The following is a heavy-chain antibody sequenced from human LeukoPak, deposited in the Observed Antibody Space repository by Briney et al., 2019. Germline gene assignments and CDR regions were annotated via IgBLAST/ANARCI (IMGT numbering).Heavy chain of an antibody. D-gene: IGHD1-1*01. J-gene: IGHJ4*02. Sequence: PSETLSLTCTVSGGSISSSSYYWGWIRQPPGKGLEWIGSIYYSGSTYYNPSLSSRVTISVDTSKRQFSLNLTSVTAADTAVYYCATWNAKTHSHDDWGQGTLVTVPS. CDR3: ATWNAKTHSHDD. V-gene: IGHV4-39*07. CDR2: IYYSGST. CDR1: GGSISSSSYY.